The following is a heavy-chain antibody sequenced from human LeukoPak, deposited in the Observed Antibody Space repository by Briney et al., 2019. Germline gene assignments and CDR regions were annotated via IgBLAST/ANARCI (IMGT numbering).Heavy chain of an antibody. D-gene: IGHD6-13*01. CDR3: ARRGFGYSSSFFDY. J-gene: IGHJ4*02. CDR1: GFTFSSYG. CDR2: ISYDGSNK. Sequence: GGSLRLSCAASGFTFSSYGMHWVRQAPGKGLEWVAVISYDGSNKYYADSVKGRFTISRDNSKNTLYLQMSSLRVEDTAVYYCARRGFGYSSSFFDYWGQGTLVTVSS. V-gene: IGHV3-30*03.